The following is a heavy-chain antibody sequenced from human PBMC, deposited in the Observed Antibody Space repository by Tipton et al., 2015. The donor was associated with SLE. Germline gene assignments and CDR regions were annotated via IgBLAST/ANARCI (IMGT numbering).Heavy chain of an antibody. CDR1: GGSISSGGYY. J-gene: IGHJ4*02. CDR2: IYYSGST. D-gene: IGHD6-19*01. Sequence: TLSLTCTVSGGSISSGGYYWSWVRQHPGKGLEWIGYIYYSGSTYYNPSLKSRVTISVDTSKNQLSLKLSSVTAADTAVYYCARDSSGWVSFDYWGQGTLVTVSS. V-gene: IGHV4-31*03. CDR3: ARDSSGWVSFDY.